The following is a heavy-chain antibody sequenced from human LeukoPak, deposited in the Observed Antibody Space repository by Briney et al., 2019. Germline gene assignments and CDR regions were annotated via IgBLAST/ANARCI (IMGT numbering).Heavy chain of an antibody. CDR3: ARIVLVAALPYFDY. CDR1: GGSISSYY. D-gene: IGHD2-15*01. CDR2: IYYSGST. V-gene: IGHV4-39*07. J-gene: IGHJ4*02. Sequence: SETLSLTCTVSGGSISSYYWGWIRQPPGKGLEWIGSIYYSGSTYYNPSLKSRVTISVDTSKNQFSLKLSSVTAADTAVYYCARIVLVAALPYFDYWGQGTLVTVSS.